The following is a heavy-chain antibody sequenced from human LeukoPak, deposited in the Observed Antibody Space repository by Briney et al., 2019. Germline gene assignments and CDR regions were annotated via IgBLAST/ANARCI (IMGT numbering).Heavy chain of an antibody. Sequence: SVKVSCKASGGTFSSYTISWVRQAPGQGLEWMGRIIPILGIANYAQKLQGRVTITADKSTSTAYMELSSLRSEDTAVYYCARDRGVVVPAASDYWGQGTLVTVSS. D-gene: IGHD2-2*01. CDR1: GGTFSSYT. CDR3: ARDRGVVVPAASDY. V-gene: IGHV1-69*04. CDR2: IIPILGIA. J-gene: IGHJ4*02.